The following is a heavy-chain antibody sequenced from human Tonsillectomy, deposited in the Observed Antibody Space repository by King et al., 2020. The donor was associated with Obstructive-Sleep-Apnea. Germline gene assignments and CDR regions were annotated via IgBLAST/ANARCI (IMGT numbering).Heavy chain of an antibody. V-gene: IGHV3-30-3*01. Sequence: VQLGESGGGVGHPGRSLRLSFASSGFTFSSYAMYWGRQAPGKGVEWGAVISYDGSNKYYAESVKGRFTISRDTSKNTLYLQMNSLRAEDTAWYYCARDLKTEGDYWGQGTLVTVSS. J-gene: IGHJ4*02. CDR3: ARDLKTEGDY. D-gene: IGHD1-14*01. CDR2: ISYDGSNK. CDR1: GFTFSSYA.